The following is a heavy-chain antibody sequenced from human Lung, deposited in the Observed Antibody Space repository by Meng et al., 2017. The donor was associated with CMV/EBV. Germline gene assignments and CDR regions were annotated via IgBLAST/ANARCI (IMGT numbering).Heavy chain of an antibody. CDR3: ARGTGYCSRTSCWGPDDPSYYFDY. CDR1: GGTFSSYA. V-gene: IGHV1-69*10. D-gene: IGHD2-2*01. CDR2: IIPILGIA. J-gene: IGHJ4*02. Sequence: SVKVSCKASGGTFSSYAISWVRQAPGQGLEWMGGIIPILGIANYAQKFQGRVTITADKSTSTAYMELSSLRSEDTAVYYCARGTGYCSRTSCWGPDDPSYYFDYXGQGXLVTVSS.